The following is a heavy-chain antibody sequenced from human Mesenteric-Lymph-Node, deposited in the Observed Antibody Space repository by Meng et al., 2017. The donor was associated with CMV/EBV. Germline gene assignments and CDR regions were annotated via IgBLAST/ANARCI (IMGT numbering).Heavy chain of an antibody. Sequence: SETLSLTCIVSDGSIGSSSYYWGWIRQPPGKGLEWIGSIYYSGNTNYNPSLRSRVTISVHTSKNQFSLKLSSVTAADTAVYYCARTLKVRYYYYYAMDVWGPATTVTVSS. V-gene: IGHV4-39*01. CDR3: ARTLKVRYYYYYAMDV. D-gene: IGHD3-10*01. J-gene: IGHJ6*02. CDR2: IYYSGNT. CDR1: DGSIGSSSYY.